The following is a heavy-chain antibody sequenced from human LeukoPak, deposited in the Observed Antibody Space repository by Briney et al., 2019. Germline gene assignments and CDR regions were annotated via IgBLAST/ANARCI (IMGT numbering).Heavy chain of an antibody. CDR3: ARGEDYRLPAH. Sequence: PSETLSLTCTVSGGSISSYYWIWLRQPPGKGLEWIGYIYYSGSTNYNPSLKSRVTISVDTSKNQFSLKLSSVTAADTAVYYCARGEDYRLPAHWGQGTLVTVSS. V-gene: IGHV4-59*01. CDR2: IYYSGST. D-gene: IGHD4-11*01. J-gene: IGHJ4*02. CDR1: GGSISSYY.